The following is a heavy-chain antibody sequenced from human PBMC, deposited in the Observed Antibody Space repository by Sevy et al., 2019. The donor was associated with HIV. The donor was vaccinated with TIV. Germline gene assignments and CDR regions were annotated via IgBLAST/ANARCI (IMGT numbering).Heavy chain of an antibody. Sequence: GGSLRLSCAASGFTFSSYWMSWVRQAPGKGLEWVANIKQDGSEKYYVDSVKGGFTISRDNAKNSLYLQMNSLRAEDTAVYYCARVGCSSTSCYYYYYYGMDVWGQGTTVTVSS. D-gene: IGHD2-2*01. CDR1: GFTFSSYW. V-gene: IGHV3-7*01. CDR3: ARVGCSSTSCYYYYYYGMDV. J-gene: IGHJ6*02. CDR2: IKQDGSEK.